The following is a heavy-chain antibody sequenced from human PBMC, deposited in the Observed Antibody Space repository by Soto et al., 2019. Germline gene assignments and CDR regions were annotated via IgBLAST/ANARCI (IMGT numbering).Heavy chain of an antibody. CDR1: GFPLSAYA. CDR3: AKKGYCTGDACYAFDY. J-gene: IGHJ4*02. Sequence: GGSLRLSCAASGFPLSAYAISWVRQAPGKGLEWVSAISSSGAGTFYADTVKGRFTISKDSSKNTLYLQMNSLRAEDTAIYYCAKKGYCTGDACYAFDYWGQGTLVTSPQ. CDR2: ISSSGAGT. V-gene: IGHV3-23*01. D-gene: IGHD2-8*02.